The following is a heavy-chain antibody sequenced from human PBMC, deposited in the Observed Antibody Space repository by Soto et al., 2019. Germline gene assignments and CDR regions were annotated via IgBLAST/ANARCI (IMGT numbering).Heavy chain of an antibody. CDR2: IIPIFGTA. Sequence: FSSYAISWVRQAPGQGLEWMGGIIPIFGTANYAQKFQGRVTITADESTSTAYMELSSLRSEDTAVYYCARDLSGYSYGQLDYWGQGTLVTVSS. CDR3: ARDLSGYSYGQLDY. V-gene: IGHV1-69*01. D-gene: IGHD5-18*01. J-gene: IGHJ4*02. CDR1: FSSYA.